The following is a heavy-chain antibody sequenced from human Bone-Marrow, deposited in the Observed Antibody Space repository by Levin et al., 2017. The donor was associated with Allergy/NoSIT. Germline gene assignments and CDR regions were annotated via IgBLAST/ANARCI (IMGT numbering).Heavy chain of an antibody. Sequence: NESGPTLVKPTQALALTCTFSGFSLSTTGVGVGWIRQPPGKALECLALIYWDDDKRYSPSLKSRLIVTKDTSKNQVVLTMTNMDPVDTGTYYCAHRRGGYNWNDANFDYWGQGIPVTVSS. CDR2: IYWDDDK. J-gene: IGHJ4*02. V-gene: IGHV2-5*02. CDR3: AHRRGGYNWNDANFDY. D-gene: IGHD1-1*01. CDR1: GFSLSTTGVG.